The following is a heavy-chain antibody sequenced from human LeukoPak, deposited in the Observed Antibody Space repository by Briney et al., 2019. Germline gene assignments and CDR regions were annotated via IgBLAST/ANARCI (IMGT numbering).Heavy chain of an antibody. CDR1: GLPFSDYA. Sequence: GRSLRLSCTVSGLPFSDYALSWVPQLPGMGLEWVGFIRISAYGATTEYSAPVKDRFSISRDDSKSLVYLQMNTLKTEDTAVYYCATHRLESHDIQFDYWGQGAQVTVSS. CDR3: ATHRLESHDIQFDY. J-gene: IGHJ4*02. CDR2: IRISAYGATT. D-gene: IGHD1-1*01. V-gene: IGHV3-49*04.